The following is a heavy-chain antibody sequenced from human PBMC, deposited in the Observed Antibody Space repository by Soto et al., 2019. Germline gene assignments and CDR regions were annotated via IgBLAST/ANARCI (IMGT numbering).Heavy chain of an antibody. V-gene: IGHV1-8*01. CDR3: ASWDNVHYAPFNY. CDR2: MNPNSGNT. J-gene: IGHJ4*02. D-gene: IGHD4-17*01. CDR1: GYTFTSHD. Sequence: QVQLVQSGAEVKKSGASVKVSCKASGYTFTSHDINWVRQATGQGLEWMGWMNPNSGNTGYAQKFQGRVTMTRNTSKANAYRALTTLNSENTPVYYGASWDNVHYAPFNYWAQEPRAPV.